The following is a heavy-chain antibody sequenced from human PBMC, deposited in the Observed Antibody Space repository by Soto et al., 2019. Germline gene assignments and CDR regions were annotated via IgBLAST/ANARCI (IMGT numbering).Heavy chain of an antibody. CDR1: AGSFSSGDYY. CDR2: IYYTGST. J-gene: IGHJ6*02. CDR3: ARIHFGDEPSYYYYGMDV. Sequence: SETLSLTCTVSAGSFSSGDYYWSWLRQPPGKGREGISHIYYTGSTFNNPSLKSRVSISIDTSKYQLSMKLSSVTAADTAVYYCARIHFGDEPSYYYYGMDVWGQGTTVTVSS. V-gene: IGHV4-30-4*01. D-gene: IGHD4-17*01.